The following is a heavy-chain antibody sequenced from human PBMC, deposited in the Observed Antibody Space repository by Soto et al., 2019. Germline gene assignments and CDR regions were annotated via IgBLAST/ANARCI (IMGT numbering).Heavy chain of an antibody. CDR1: GFTFRSYG. Sequence: GGSLRLSCAASGFTFRSYGMHWVRQAPGKGLEWVAVIWYDGSNKYYADSVKGRFTISRDNSKNTLYLQMNSLRAEDTAVYYCARDVDSSSSFPNYWGQGTLVTVSS. D-gene: IGHD6-6*01. CDR3: ARDVDSSSSFPNY. V-gene: IGHV3-33*01. J-gene: IGHJ4*02. CDR2: IWYDGSNK.